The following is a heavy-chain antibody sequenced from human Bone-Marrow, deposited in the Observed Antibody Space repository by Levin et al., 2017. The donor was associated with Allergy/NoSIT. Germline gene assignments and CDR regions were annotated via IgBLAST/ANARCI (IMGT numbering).Heavy chain of an antibody. Sequence: GSLRLSCAVSNYSINSGYCWGWIRQPPGKGLEWIGSIYHGGGTFYNPSLKSRVTISLDTSKNQFSLTLSSVTAADTAVYYCARSDPKKDYNSGSPQNWGQGTLVTVSS. CDR3: ARSDPKKDYNSGSPQN. D-gene: IGHD3-10*01. CDR1: NYSINSGYC. V-gene: IGHV4-38-2*01. J-gene: IGHJ4*02. CDR2: IYHGGGT.